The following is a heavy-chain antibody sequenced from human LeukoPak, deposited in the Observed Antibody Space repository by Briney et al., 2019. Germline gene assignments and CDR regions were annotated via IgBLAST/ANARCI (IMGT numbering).Heavy chain of an antibody. V-gene: IGHV1-46*01. D-gene: IGHD3-22*01. J-gene: IGHJ5*02. Sequence: ASVKVSCKASGYTFTSYYMHWVRQAPGQGLEWMGIINPSGGSTSYAQKFQGRVTMTRDTSTSTVYMELSSLRSEDTAVYYCARVGGYYYDSSTLAKNNWFDPWGQGTLVTVSS. CDR2: INPSGGST. CDR1: GYTFTSYY. CDR3: ARVGGYYYDSSTLAKNNWFDP.